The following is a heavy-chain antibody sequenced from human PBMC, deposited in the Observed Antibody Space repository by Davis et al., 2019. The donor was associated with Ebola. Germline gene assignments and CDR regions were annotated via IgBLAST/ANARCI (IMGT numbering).Heavy chain of an antibody. CDR2: ISSSSSYI. CDR1: GFTFSSYS. D-gene: IGHD5-12*01. J-gene: IGHJ3*02. Sequence: PGGSLRLSCAASGFTFSSYSVNWVRQAPGKGLEWVSSISSSSSYIYYADSVKGRFTISRDNAKNSLYLQMNSLRAEDTAVYYCARWEWLRRAFDIWGQGTMVTVSS. CDR3: ARWEWLRRAFDI. V-gene: IGHV3-21*01.